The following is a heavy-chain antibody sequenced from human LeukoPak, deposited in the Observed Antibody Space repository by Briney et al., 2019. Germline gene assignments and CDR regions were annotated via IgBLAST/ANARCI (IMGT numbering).Heavy chain of an antibody. CDR1: GFTFSSYG. V-gene: IGHV3-30*02. J-gene: IGHJ3*02. D-gene: IGHD3-22*01. CDR2: IRYDGSNK. CDR3: ARALNYYDSSGYSAYAFDI. Sequence: GGSLRLSCAASGFTFSSYGMHWVRQAPGKGLEGVAFIRYDGSNKYYADSVKGRFTISRDNSKNTLYLQMNSLRAEDTAVYYCARALNYYDSSGYSAYAFDIWGQGTMVTVSS.